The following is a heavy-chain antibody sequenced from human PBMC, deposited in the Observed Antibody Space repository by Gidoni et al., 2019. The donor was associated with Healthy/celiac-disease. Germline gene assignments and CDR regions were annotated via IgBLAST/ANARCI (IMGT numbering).Heavy chain of an antibody. CDR2: INPNSGGT. CDR1: GYTFTAYY. V-gene: IGHV1-2*06. CDR3: ARDQGGAVAGITVDYYYYYYGMDV. Sequence: QVQLVQSGAEVKKPGASVKVPCKASGYTFTAYYMPGMRQAPGQGLEWMGRINPNSGGTNDAQKFQGRVTMTRDTSISTAYMELSRLRSDDTAVYYCARDQGGAVAGITVDYYYYYYGMDVWGQGTTVTVSS. J-gene: IGHJ6*02. D-gene: IGHD6-19*01.